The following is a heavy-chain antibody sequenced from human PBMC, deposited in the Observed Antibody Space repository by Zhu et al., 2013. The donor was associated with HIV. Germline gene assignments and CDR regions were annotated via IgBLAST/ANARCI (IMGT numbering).Heavy chain of an antibody. J-gene: IGHJ4*02. Sequence: QVQLVQSGAEVKKPGASVKVSCKTSGYTFTDFYVHWVRQAPGQGLEWMGWISPNNGGTNYKGKFYGRVTMTRDTSITTAYMELSRLTSDDTAVYYCARGGAFDFWGQGTLVTVSS. V-gene: IGHV1-2*02. CDR2: ISPNNGGT. CDR3: ARGGAFDF. CDR1: GYTFTDFY.